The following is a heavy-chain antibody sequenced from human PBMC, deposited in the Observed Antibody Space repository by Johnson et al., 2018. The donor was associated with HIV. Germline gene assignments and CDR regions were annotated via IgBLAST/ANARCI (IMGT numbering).Heavy chain of an antibody. CDR3: ARVEPIRRAIDAFDI. CDR2: ISGSGGST. CDR1: GYTFSSYA. V-gene: IGHV3-23*04. J-gene: IGHJ3*02. Sequence: EVQLVESGGGLVQPGGSLRLSCAASGYTFSSYAMSWVRQAPGKGLEWVSAISGSGGSTSYADSVKGRFTISRDNSKNSLYLELNSLRAEESAVYYCARVEPIRRAIDAFDIWGQGTMVTVSP.